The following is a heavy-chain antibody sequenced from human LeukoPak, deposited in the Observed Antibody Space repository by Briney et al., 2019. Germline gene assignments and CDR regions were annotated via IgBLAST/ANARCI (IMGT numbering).Heavy chain of an antibody. J-gene: IGHJ4*02. Sequence: KSGASLRLSCAASGFTFSDYHMNWIRQAPGKGLEWVSYISPGGNTIYFADSVNGRFTLSRDSARNSLSLQMNSLTAEDTAVYYCAAGRDIAVAGPGGYFDYWGRGTLVTVSS. CDR1: GFTFSDYH. V-gene: IGHV3-11*01. D-gene: IGHD6-19*01. CDR3: AAGRDIAVAGPGGYFDY. CDR2: ISPGGNTI.